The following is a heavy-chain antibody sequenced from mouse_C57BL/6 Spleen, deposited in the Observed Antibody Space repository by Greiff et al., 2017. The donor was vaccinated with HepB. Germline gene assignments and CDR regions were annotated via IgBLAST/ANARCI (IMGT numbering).Heavy chain of an antibody. V-gene: IGHV14-2*01. Sequence: EVQLQQSGAELVKPGASVKLSCTASGFNIKDYYMHWVKQRTEQGLEWIGRIDPEDGETKYAPKFQGKATLTADKSSSTAYMELRSLTSEDSAVYFCARYYYGSSYYFDVWGTGTTVTVSS. CDR3: ARYYYGSSYYFDV. J-gene: IGHJ1*03. CDR1: GFNIKDYY. D-gene: IGHD1-1*01. CDR2: IDPEDGET.